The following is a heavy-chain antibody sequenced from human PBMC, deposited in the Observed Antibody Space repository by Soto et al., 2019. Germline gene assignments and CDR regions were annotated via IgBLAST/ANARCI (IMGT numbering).Heavy chain of an antibody. CDR3: VYYCAKSYYGSDDYYQYDFDD. CDR1: GYRFTSYA. J-gene: IGHJ4*01. CDR2: INPKSGAT. Sequence: ASVKVSCKASGYRFTSYAFHWVRQAPGQGLQWMGWINPKSGATDYAQKFQGRVTMTREISTNTAYLELSGLRSDDTADDTSVYYCAKSYYGSDDYYQYDFDDWGQGTTVTVSS. D-gene: IGHD4-17*01. V-gene: IGHV1-2*02.